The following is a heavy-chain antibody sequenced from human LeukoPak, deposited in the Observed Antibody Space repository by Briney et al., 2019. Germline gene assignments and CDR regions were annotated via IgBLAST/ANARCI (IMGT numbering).Heavy chain of an antibody. V-gene: IGHV4-30-4*01. J-gene: IGHJ4*02. D-gene: IGHD6-13*01. CDR3: ARESISSSWYVDY. Sequence: SETLSLTCTVSGGSISSGDYYWSWIRQPPGKGLEWIGYIYYSGSTYYNPSLKSRVTISVDTSKNQFSLKLSSVTAADTAVYYCARESISSSWYVDYWGQGTLVTVSS. CDR1: GGSISSGDYY. CDR2: IYYSGST.